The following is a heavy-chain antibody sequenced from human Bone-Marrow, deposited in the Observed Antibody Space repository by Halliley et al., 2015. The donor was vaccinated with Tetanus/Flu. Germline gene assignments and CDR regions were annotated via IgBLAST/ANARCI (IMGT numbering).Heavy chain of an antibody. CDR2: ISAGGSTS. CDR3: AKDFVTLSS. Sequence: SLRLSCEASGFTFSYYAMNWVRQAPGKGLEWVSGISAGGSTSSYVDSVKGRFFISRDNSKNTLYLQISSLRAEDTAMYYCAKDFVTLSSWGQGTLVTFSS. V-gene: IGHV3-23*01. D-gene: IGHD2-15*01. J-gene: IGHJ5*02. CDR1: GFTFSYYA.